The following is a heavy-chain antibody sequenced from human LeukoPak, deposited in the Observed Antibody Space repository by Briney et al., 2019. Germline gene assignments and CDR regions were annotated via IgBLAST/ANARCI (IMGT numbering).Heavy chain of an antibody. CDR3: ARRTVTTPPFYYYYIDV. CDR1: GGSISSYY. J-gene: IGHJ6*03. CDR2: IYYSGST. D-gene: IGHD4-17*01. V-gene: IGHV4-59*01. Sequence: SETLSLTRTVSGGSISSYYWSWIRQPPGKGLEWIGYIYYSGSTNYNPSLKSRVTISVDTSKNQFSLNLSSVTAADTAVYYCARRTVTTPPFYYYYIDVWGKGTTVTVSS.